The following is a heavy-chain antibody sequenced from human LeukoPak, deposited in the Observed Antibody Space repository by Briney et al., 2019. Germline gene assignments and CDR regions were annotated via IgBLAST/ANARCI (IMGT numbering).Heavy chain of an antibody. CDR3: PGREEVAAAPYYFTN. CDR2: INSDGSST. J-gene: IGHJ4*02. CDR1: GFTFSSYW. Sequence: GGSLRLSCAASGFTFSSYWMHWVRQGPGKGLVWVSRINSDGSSTNYADSVRGRFTISRDNAENTLYLQMNSLRVEDTAVYYWPGREEVAAAPYYFTNWGQETLVTSPQ. D-gene: IGHD6-25*01. V-gene: IGHV3-74*01.